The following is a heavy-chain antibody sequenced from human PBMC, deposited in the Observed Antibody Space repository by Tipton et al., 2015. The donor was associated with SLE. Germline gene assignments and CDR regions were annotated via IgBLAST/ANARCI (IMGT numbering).Heavy chain of an antibody. CDR2: IYQSGDT. Sequence: TLSLTCAVSGGSISSGGFSWNWIRQPPGKGLEWIGDIYQSGDTYYNPSLKSRVTISMDTSKNQLSLKLNSVTAADTAVYYCARDPNGGYGSFDYWGLGALVTVSS. V-gene: IGHV4-30-2*01. J-gene: IGHJ4*02. CDR1: GGSISSGGFS. CDR3: ARDPNGGYGSFDY. D-gene: IGHD7-27*01.